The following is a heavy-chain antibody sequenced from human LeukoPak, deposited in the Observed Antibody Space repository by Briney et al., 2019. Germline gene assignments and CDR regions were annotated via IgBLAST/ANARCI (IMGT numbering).Heavy chain of an antibody. CDR3: ARATGYSYYFDY. CDR2: IYYSGST. V-gene: IGHV4-4*02. Sequence: SGTLSLTCAVSGGSISSSNWWSWVRQPPGKGLEWIGYIYYSGSTYYNPSLKSRVTISVDTSKNQFSLKLSSVTAADTAVYYCARATGYSYYFDYWGQGTLVTVSS. J-gene: IGHJ4*02. CDR1: GGSISSSNW. D-gene: IGHD3-9*01.